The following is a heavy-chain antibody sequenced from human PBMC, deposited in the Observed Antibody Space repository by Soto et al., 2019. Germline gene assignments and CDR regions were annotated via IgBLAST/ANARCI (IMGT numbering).Heavy chain of an antibody. CDR3: ARDSVLERNFDY. D-gene: IGHD1-1*01. CDR1: GYTFTSYG. J-gene: IGHJ4*02. CDR2: INPSGGST. Sequence: ASVKVSCKASGYTFTSYGISWVRQAPGQGLEWMGIINPSGGSTSYAQKFQGRATMTRDTSTSTVYMELSSLRSEDTAVYYCARDSVLERNFDYWGQGTLVTVSS. V-gene: IGHV1-46*01.